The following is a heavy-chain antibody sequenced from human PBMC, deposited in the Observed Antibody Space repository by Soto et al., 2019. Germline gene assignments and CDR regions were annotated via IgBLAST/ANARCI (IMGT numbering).Heavy chain of an antibody. J-gene: IGHJ4*02. Sequence: PSETLSLTCTVSGGSISSYYWSWIRQPPGKGLEWIGYIYYSGSTNYNPSLKSRVTISVDTSKNQFSLKLSSVTAADTAVYYCATVDTAMVTGFDYWGQGTLVTVSS. V-gene: IGHV4-59*01. CDR1: GGSISSYY. CDR3: ATVDTAMVTGFDY. D-gene: IGHD5-18*01. CDR2: IYYSGST.